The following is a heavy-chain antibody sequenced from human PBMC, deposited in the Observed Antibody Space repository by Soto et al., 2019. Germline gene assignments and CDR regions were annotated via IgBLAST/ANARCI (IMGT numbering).Heavy chain of an antibody. CDR2: ISTSGGTT. D-gene: IGHD5-12*01. J-gene: IGHJ4*02. V-gene: IGHV3-23*01. Sequence: EMQLLESGGGLVPPGGSLRLSCAASGFTFSSYAMSWVRQAPGKGLEWVSAISTSGGTTYYADSVKGRFTISRDNSKNPLYLQVNSLRAEDTAVYYCAKSSSKGGYGDFDYWGQGTLVTVSS. CDR3: AKSSSKGGYGDFDY. CDR1: GFTFSSYA.